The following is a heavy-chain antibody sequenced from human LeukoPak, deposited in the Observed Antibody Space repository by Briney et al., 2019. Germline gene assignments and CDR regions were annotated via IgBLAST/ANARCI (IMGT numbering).Heavy chain of an antibody. D-gene: IGHD4-11*01. CDR3: ARLPRATVTTTGFDY. Sequence: PSETLSLTCTVSGGSISSSSYYWGWIRQPPGKGLEWIGNIYYSGSTYYNPSLKSRVTISVDTSKNQFPLKLSSVTAADTAVYYCARLPRATVTTTGFDYWGQGTLVTVSS. CDR1: GGSISSSSYY. J-gene: IGHJ4*02. V-gene: IGHV4-39*01. CDR2: IYYSGST.